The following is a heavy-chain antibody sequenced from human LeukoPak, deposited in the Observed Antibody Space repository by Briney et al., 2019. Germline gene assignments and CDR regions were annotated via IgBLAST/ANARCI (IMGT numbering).Heavy chain of an antibody. CDR3: VSRDLDGVDV. J-gene: IGHJ6*02. CDR1: GYTFSNYA. V-gene: IGHV1-3*01. CDR2: INAGNGDT. Sequence: GASVKVSCKTSGYTFSNYAIHWVRPAPGQGLEWMGWINAGNGDTKYSQKFQGRVTITRDTFASTTYMELSSLRSEDTAVYYCVSRDLDGVDVWGQGTTVTVSS. D-gene: IGHD3-10*01.